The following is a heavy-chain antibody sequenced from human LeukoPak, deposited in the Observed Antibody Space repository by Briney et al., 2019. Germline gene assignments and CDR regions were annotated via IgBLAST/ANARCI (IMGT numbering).Heavy chain of an antibody. J-gene: IGHJ4*02. Sequence: GGSLRLSCAASGFSFGSSVMSWVRQAPGKGLEWVSVIYSGGSTYYADSVKGRFTISRDNSKNTLYLQMNSLRAEDTAVYYCARDFAGAKSCWGQGTLVTVSS. CDR3: ARDFAGAKSC. D-gene: IGHD1-26*01. CDR2: IYSGGST. CDR1: GFSFGSSV. V-gene: IGHV3-53*01.